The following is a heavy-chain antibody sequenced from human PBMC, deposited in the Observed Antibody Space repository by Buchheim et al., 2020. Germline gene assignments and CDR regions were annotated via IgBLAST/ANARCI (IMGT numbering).Heavy chain of an antibody. V-gene: IGHV3-74*01. Sequence: EVQLVESGGGLVQPGGSLRLSCAASGFTFSSYWMHWVRQAPGKGLVWVSRINSDGSSTSYADSVKGRFTISRDNAQNTLYLQMNSLRAEDTAVYYCARDSRRDRMGYCSGGSCYGIDYWGQGTL. CDR1: GFTFSSYW. D-gene: IGHD2-15*01. CDR2: INSDGSST. CDR3: ARDSRRDRMGYCSGGSCYGIDY. J-gene: IGHJ4*02.